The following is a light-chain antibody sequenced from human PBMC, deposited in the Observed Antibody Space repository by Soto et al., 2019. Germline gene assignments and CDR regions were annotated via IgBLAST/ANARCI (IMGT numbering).Light chain of an antibody. J-gene: IGKJ1*01. CDR3: QKYNSAPQT. CDR1: QFVSSF. V-gene: IGKV1-27*01. Sequence: IQMTPSPSTLSASVFDIVTITFLAIQFVSSFLGWYQQKPGKVPKLLIYAASTLQSGVPSRFSGSGSGTDFTLTISSLQPEDVATYYCQKYNSAPQTFGQGTKVDIK. CDR2: AAS.